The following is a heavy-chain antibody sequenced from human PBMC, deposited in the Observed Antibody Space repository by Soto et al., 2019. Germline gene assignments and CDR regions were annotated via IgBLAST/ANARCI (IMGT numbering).Heavy chain of an antibody. Sequence: SVTLYLAWPVSGGSISSRTYYWGWIRQPPGKGLEWIGSIYYSGSTYYNPSLKSRVTISVDTSKNQFSLKLSSVTAADTAVYYCARHLDSPPDNWFDPWGQGTLVTVSS. D-gene: IGHD3-22*01. J-gene: IGHJ5*02. CDR1: GGSISSRTYY. V-gene: IGHV4-39*01. CDR3: ARHLDSPPDNWFDP. CDR2: IYYSGST.